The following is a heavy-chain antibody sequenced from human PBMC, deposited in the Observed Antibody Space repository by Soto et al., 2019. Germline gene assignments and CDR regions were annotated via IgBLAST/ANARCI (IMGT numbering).Heavy chain of an antibody. Sequence: PSETLSLTCTVSGGSISSNYWSWIRQPPGKRLEWIGYIYYSGSTNYNPSLKSRVTISVDTSKNQFSLKLSSVTAADTAMYYCARDSSGWGAFDIWGQGTMVTVS. J-gene: IGHJ3*02. D-gene: IGHD6-19*01. CDR3: ARDSSGWGAFDI. CDR2: IYYSGST. CDR1: GGSISSNY. V-gene: IGHV4-59*01.